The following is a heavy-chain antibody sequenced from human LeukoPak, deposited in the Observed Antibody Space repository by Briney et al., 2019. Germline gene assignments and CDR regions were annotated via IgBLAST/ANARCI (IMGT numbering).Heavy chain of an antibody. CDR1: GFTFSSYS. V-gene: IGHV3-21*01. CDR3: ARDLYYYDSSGYHDY. D-gene: IGHD3-22*01. Sequence: GGSLRLSCAASGFTFSSYSMNWFRQAPGKGLEWVSSISSSSSYIYYADSVKDRFTISRDNAKNSLYLQMNSLRAEDTAVYYCARDLYYYDSSGYHDYWGQGTLVTVSS. CDR2: ISSSSSYI. J-gene: IGHJ4*02.